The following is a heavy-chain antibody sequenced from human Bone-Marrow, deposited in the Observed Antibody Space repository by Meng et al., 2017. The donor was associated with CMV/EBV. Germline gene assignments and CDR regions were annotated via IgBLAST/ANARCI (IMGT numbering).Heavy chain of an antibody. J-gene: IGHJ6*02. CDR2: IYYSGIT. Sequence: SETLSLTCTVTGGSISSSGYYWGWIRQPPGRGLEWIASIYYSGITYHKPSLKSRVAISVDTSKNQFSLNLSSVTAADTAVYYCARIAAAGTRGGMDVWGQGTTGTVSS. CDR3: ARIAAAGTRGGMDV. D-gene: IGHD6-13*01. V-gene: IGHV4-39*07. CDR1: GGSISSSGYY.